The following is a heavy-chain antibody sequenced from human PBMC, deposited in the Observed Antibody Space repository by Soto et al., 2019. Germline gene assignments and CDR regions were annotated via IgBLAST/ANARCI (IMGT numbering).Heavy chain of an antibody. CDR1: GFTFSSYA. Sequence: GGSLRLSCAASGFTFSSYAMSWVRQAPGKGLEWVSAISGSGGSTYYADSVKGRFTISRDNSKNTLYLQMNSLRAEDTAVYYCAKDPQDIVVVVAATPPGYWGQGTLVTVSS. J-gene: IGHJ4*02. CDR2: ISGSGGST. V-gene: IGHV3-23*01. CDR3: AKDPQDIVVVVAATPPGY. D-gene: IGHD2-15*01.